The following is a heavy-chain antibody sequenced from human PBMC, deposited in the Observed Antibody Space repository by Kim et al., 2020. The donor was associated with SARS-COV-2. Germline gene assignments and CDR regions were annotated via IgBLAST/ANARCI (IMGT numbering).Heavy chain of an antibody. D-gene: IGHD5-12*01. CDR3: ARHHGFPPNWFDP. V-gene: IGHV4-59*01. CDR1: GDSMNNYF. CDR2: IYYRGST. Sequence: SETLSLTCTVSGDSMNNYFWSWIRQPPGKRLEWIGYIYYRGSTNYNPSFEGRVAISIDTSKNQFSLKLSSLTAADTAVYYCARHHGFPPNWFDPWGPGTLVTVSS. J-gene: IGHJ5*02.